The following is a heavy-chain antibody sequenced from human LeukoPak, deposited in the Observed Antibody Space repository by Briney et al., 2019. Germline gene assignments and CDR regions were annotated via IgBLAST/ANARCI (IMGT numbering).Heavy chain of an antibody. CDR1: GYTFTGYY. D-gene: IGHD4-17*01. CDR3: AREGPLRLPYFDP. CDR2: INPNIGGT. V-gene: IGHV1-2*02. Sequence: ASVKVSCKASGYTFTGYYMHWVRQAPGQGLVWMGWINPNIGGTNYAQKFQGRVTMTRDTSISTAYMELSSLRSDDTAVYYCAREGPLRLPYFDPWGQGTLVTVSS. J-gene: IGHJ5*02.